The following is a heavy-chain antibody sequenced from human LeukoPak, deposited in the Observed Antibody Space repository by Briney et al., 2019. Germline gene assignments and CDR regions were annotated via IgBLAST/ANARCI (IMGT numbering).Heavy chain of an antibody. V-gene: IGHV4-59*01. J-gene: IGHJ5*02. Sequence: PSETLSLTCTVSGGSMKNYYWSWIRQPPGKGLEWIGYIHDTRGTNYNPYLKSQVTMSLDTSKNHFSLSLNSVTAADTAVYFCAGGIGYATSPADHLGQGTLVIVSS. CDR1: GGSMKNYY. CDR3: AGGIGYATSPADH. D-gene: IGHD6-13*01. CDR2: IHDTRGT.